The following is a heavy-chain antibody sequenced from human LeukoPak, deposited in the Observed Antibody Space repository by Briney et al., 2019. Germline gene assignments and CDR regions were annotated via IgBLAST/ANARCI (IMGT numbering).Heavy chain of an antibody. CDR2: ISWNSGSI. V-gene: IGHV3-9*01. J-gene: IGHJ4*02. CDR1: GFTLEYYA. Sequence: GRSLSLLCAASGFTLEYYAMLWVRQAAGKGLEWVSGISWNSGSIGCADSVKGRFTISRDNAKNSVYLQMNSLRAEDTALYYCAKPLSTSCYESTFDYWGQGTVVAVSS. CDR3: AKPLSTSCYESTFDY. D-gene: IGHD2-2*01.